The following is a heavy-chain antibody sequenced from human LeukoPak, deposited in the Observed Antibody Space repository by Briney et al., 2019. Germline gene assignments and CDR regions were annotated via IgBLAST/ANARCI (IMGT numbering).Heavy chain of an antibody. V-gene: IGHV1-46*01. CDR2: INPSGGST. CDR1: GYTFTSYY. D-gene: IGHD2-2*02. J-gene: IGHJ6*03. CDR3: ARGLRYCSSTSCYTEQNYYYYYMDV. Sequence: ASVKVSCKASGYTFTSYYMHWVRQAPGQGLEWMGIINPSGGSTSYAQKFQGRVTITRNTSISTAYMELSSLRSEDTAVYYCARGLRYCSSTSCYTEQNYYYYYMDVWGKGTTVTISS.